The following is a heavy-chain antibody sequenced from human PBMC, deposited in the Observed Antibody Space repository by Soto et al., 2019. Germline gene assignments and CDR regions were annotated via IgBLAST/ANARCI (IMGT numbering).Heavy chain of an antibody. CDR3: AKDRAIAAPRDYYGMDV. D-gene: IGHD6-6*01. V-gene: IGHV3-30*18. CDR2: ISYEGSNK. J-gene: IGHJ6*02. CDR1: GFTFSSYG. Sequence: PGGSLRLSCAASGFTFSSYGMHWVRQAPGKGLEWVAVISYEGSNKYYADSVKGRFTISRDNSKNTLYLQMNSLRAEDTAVYYCAKDRAIAAPRDYYGMDVWGQGTTVTVSS.